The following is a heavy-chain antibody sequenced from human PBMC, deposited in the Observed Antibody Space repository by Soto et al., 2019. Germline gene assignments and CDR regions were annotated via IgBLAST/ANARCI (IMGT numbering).Heavy chain of an antibody. D-gene: IGHD5-12*01. CDR2: IYYSGST. V-gene: IGHV4-39*01. CDR1: GGSISSGDHY. J-gene: IGHJ5*02. Sequence: SETLSLTCSVSGGSISSGDHYWTWIRQPPGKGLEWIGYIYYSGSTYYSPSLKSRVTISVDTSNNQFSLKLSSVTAADTAVYYCARLHVVATIIGWFGPWGQGTLVTVSS. CDR3: ARLHVVATIIGWFGP.